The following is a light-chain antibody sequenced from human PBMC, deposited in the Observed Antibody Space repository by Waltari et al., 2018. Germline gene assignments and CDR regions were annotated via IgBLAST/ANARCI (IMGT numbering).Light chain of an antibody. CDR1: SSNIEANS. CDR2: SNH. CDR3: AAWDDSLSAYV. J-gene: IGLJ1*01. Sequence: QSVLTQPPSASATPGQRVTISCSGSSSNIEANSGYWDQQFPGTAPKLLRYSNHQRPSGVPDRFAGAKAGTSASLAISGLRSEDGADYYCAAWDDSLSAYVFGTGTTVTVL. V-gene: IGLV1-47*01.